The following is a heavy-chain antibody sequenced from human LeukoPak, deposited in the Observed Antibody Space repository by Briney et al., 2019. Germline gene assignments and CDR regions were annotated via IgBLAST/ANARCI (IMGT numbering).Heavy chain of an antibody. CDR1: GFTFSDYY. J-gene: IGHJ4*02. CDR3: ARELSGWYYFDY. D-gene: IGHD6-19*01. CDR2: ISSSSGYT. V-gene: IGHV3-11*06. Sequence: GGSLRLSCAASGFTFSDYYMSWIRQAPGKGLEWVSYISSSSGYTNYADSVKGRFTISRDNAKNSLYLQMNSLRAEDTAVYYCARELSGWYYFDYWGQGTLVTVSS.